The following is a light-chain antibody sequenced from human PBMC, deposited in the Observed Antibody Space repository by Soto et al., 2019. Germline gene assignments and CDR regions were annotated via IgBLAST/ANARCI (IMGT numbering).Light chain of an antibody. Sequence: EIVLTQSPGTLSLSPGERAILSCRASQSVDIYLAWYQQKPGQAPGRLIYGISTRAPGIADRFSGSVSGPDFTLTISRLEPEDFAVYYCQQYGNSPYTFGQGTKLEIK. CDR2: GIS. V-gene: IGKV3-20*01. CDR1: QSVDIY. CDR3: QQYGNSPYT. J-gene: IGKJ2*01.